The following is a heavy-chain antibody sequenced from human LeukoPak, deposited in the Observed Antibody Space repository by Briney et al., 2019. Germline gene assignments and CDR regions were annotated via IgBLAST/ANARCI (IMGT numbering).Heavy chain of an antibody. J-gene: IGHJ4*02. CDR2: IIPILGIA. D-gene: IGHD5/OR15-5a*01. V-gene: IGHV1-69*04. CDR1: GGTFSSYA. Sequence: GASVKVSCKASGGTFSSYAISWVRQAPGQGLEWMGRIIPILGIANYAQKFQGRVTITADKSTSTAYMELSSLRSEDTAVYYCARGLAGKGYYFDYWGQGTLVTVSS. CDR3: ARGLAGKGYYFDY.